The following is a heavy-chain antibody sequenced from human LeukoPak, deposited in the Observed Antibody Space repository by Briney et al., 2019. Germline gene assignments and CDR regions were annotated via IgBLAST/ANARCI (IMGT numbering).Heavy chain of an antibody. J-gene: IGHJ3*02. CDR2: INWNGGST. CDR3: ARGAAAAGTSCAFDI. D-gene: IGHD6-13*01. CDR1: GFTFDDYG. V-gene: IGHV3-20*04. Sequence: GGSLRLSCAASGFTFDDYGMSWVRQAPGKGLELVSGINWNGGSTGDADSVKGRFTIARDDAKNSLYLQMNSLRAEDTALYYCARGAAAAGTSCAFDIWGQGTMVTVSS.